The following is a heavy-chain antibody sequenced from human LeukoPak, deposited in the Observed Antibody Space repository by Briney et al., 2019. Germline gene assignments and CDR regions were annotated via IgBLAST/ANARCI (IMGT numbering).Heavy chain of an antibody. CDR2: ISGSGGGT. V-gene: IGHV3-23*01. D-gene: IGHD1/OR15-1a*01. CDR1: GLTFRNYA. J-gene: IGHJ4*02. Sequence: QSGGSLRLSCAASGLTFRNYAMNWVRQAPGKGLEWVSSISGSGGGTFYADSVKGRFTISRDNSKKTVYLQVQSLRVEDTAVYCVKSNNLGGDYWGQGTLVTVSS. CDR3: KSNNLGGDY.